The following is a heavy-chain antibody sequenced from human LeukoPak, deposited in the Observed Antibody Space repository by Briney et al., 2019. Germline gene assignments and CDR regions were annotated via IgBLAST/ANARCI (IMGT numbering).Heavy chain of an antibody. V-gene: IGHV1-24*01. J-gene: IGHJ4*02. Sequence: GASVKVSCRVSGYRLADVYIHWVRQAPGPGLEWMGGLDPGHGEKLYAQKFQGRVSMTEDTSTDTAFMELSSLRSEDTAIYYCATYYGGDTAFDCWGQGTLVTVS. CDR1: GYRLADVY. CDR2: LDPGHGEK. D-gene: IGHD3-22*01. CDR3: ATYYGGDTAFDC.